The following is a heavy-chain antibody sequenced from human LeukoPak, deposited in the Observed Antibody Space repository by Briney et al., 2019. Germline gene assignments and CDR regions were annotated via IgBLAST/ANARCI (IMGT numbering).Heavy chain of an antibody. J-gene: IGHJ3*02. CDR2: IKQDGSEK. D-gene: IGHD4-11*01. CDR1: GFTFSSYW. V-gene: IGHV3-7*01. Sequence: GGSLRLSCAASGFTFSSYWMSWVRQAPGKGLEWVANIKQDGSEKYYVDSVKGRFTISRDNAKNSVYLQMNSLRAEDTAVYYCARASVTVTTGHNAFDIWGQGTMVTVSS. CDR3: ARASVTVTTGHNAFDI.